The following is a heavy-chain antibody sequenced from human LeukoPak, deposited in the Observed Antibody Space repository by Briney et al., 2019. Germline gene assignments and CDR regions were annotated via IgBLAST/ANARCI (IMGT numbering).Heavy chain of an antibody. D-gene: IGHD3-10*01. Sequence: NPSETLSLTCAVYGGSFSGYYWGWIRQPPGKGLEWIGEINHSGSTNYNPSLKSRVTISVDTSKNQFSLKLSSVTAADTAVYYCASWFGELFGNNWFDPWGQGTLVTVSS. J-gene: IGHJ5*02. CDR1: GGSFSGYY. CDR3: ASWFGELFGNNWFDP. CDR2: INHSGST. V-gene: IGHV4-34*01.